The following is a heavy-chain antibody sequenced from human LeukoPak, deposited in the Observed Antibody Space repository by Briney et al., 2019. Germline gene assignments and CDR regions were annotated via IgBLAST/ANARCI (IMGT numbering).Heavy chain of an antibody. V-gene: IGHV1-2*02. CDR1: GYTFTGYY. CDR2: INPNSGGT. D-gene: IGHD6-6*01. CDR3: ARSRGGEYSSSADFDY. Sequence: GASVKVSFKASGYTFTGYYMHWVRQAPGQGLEWMGWINPNSGGTNYAQKFQGRVTMTRDTSISTAYMELSRLRSDDTAVYYCARSRGGEYSSSADFDYWGQGTLVTVSS. J-gene: IGHJ4*02.